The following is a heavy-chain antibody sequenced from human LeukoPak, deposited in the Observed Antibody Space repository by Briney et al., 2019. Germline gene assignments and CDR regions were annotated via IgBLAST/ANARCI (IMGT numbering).Heavy chain of an antibody. D-gene: IGHD6-13*01. CDR1: GYTFTSFG. CDR3: ARDLGAAPGIFFDF. J-gene: IGHJ4*02. CDR2: ISAYNGNT. Sequence: GASVKVSCKTSGYTFTSFGVSWVPQAPGQGLEWMGWISAYNGNTNYAQILRGRVTMTADTSTSTAYMELRSLRSDDTAVYYCARDLGAAPGIFFDFWGQGTLVTVSS. V-gene: IGHV1-18*01.